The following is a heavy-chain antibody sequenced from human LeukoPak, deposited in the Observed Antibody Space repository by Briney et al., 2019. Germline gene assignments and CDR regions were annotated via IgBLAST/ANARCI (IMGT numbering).Heavy chain of an antibody. CDR2: MNPNSGTP. CDR1: GYTFTSYD. J-gene: IGHJ4*02. V-gene: IGHV1-8*01. Sequence: ASVKVSCTASGYTFTSYDINWVRQATGQGLEWMGWMNPNSGTPGYAQKFQGRVTMTRNTSISTAYMELSSLRSEDTAVYYCARVRNIAAAGTFGYWGQGTLVTVSS. CDR3: ARVRNIAAAGTFGY. D-gene: IGHD6-13*01.